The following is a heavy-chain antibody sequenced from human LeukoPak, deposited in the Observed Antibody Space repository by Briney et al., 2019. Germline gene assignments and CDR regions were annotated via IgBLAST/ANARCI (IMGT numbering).Heavy chain of an antibody. CDR2: ISSSSSYI. CDR1: GFTFSSYS. V-gene: IGHV3-21*01. CDR3: ARVGVAATQGNDY. J-gene: IGHJ4*02. D-gene: IGHD2-15*01. Sequence: PGGSPRLSCAASGFTFSSYSMNWVRQAPGKGLEWVSSISSSSSYIYYADSVKGRFTISRDNAKNSLYLQINSLRAEDTAVYYCARVGVAATQGNDYWGQGTLVTVSS.